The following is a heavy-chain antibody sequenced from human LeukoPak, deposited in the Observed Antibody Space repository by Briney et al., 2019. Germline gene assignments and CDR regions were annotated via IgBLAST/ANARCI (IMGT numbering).Heavy chain of an antibody. CDR1: GFTFSSYS. J-gene: IGHJ4*02. CDR2: ISSSSTYI. CDR3: ARGRSSWKD. V-gene: IGHV3-21*01. D-gene: IGHD2-15*01. Sequence: PGGALRLSCAGSGFTFSSYSMSWVRQGPGGGLEWVSFISSSSTYIYYADSVKGRFTISRDNAKNSLYLQMNSLRAEDTAVYYCARGRSSWKDWGQGTLVTVSS.